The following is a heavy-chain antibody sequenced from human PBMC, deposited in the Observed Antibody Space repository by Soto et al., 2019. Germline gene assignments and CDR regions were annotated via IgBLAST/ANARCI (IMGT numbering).Heavy chain of an antibody. CDR3: ARDRGVGQPAGWFDP. CDR2: ISGSSIYT. CDR1: GFTFSDYY. V-gene: IGHV3-11*06. Sequence: GGTLRLSCAASGFTFSDYYMSWIRQAPGKGLEWLSYISGSSIYTNYAGSVKGRFTVSRHNAKNSLYLQMSSLRAEDTAVYYCARDRGVGQPAGWFDPWGQGALVTVSS. D-gene: IGHD3-10*01. J-gene: IGHJ5*02.